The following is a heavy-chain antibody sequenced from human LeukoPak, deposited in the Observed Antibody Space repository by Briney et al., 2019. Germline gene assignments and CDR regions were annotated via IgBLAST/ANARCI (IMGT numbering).Heavy chain of an antibody. CDR1: GFTFSSYA. CDR3: ARGGGLDV. Sequence: PGGSLRLSCAASGFTFSSYAMNWAHQAPGKGLEWVASINHNGNVNYYVDSVKGRFTISRDNAKNSLYLQMSNLRAEDTAVYFCARGGGLDVWGQGATVTVSS. J-gene: IGHJ6*02. D-gene: IGHD3-16*01. CDR2: INHNGNVN. V-gene: IGHV3-7*03.